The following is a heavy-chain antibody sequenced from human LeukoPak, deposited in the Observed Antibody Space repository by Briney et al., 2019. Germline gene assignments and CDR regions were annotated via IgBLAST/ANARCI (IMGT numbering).Heavy chain of an antibody. Sequence: PGGSLRLSCAASGFTFSSYEMNWVRQAPGKGLEWVSYISGNGNNILYADSVKGRFIISGDNAKNSLYLQMNSLRAEDTAVYYCARGTTVTRWDYWGQGTLVTVSS. D-gene: IGHD4-17*01. CDR2: ISGNGNNI. V-gene: IGHV3-48*03. CDR3: ARGTTVTRWDY. J-gene: IGHJ4*02. CDR1: GFTFSSYE.